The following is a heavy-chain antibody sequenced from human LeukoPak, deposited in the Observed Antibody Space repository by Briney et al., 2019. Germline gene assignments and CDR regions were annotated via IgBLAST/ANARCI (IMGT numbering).Heavy chain of an antibody. CDR2: IYYTGST. J-gene: IGHJ4*02. CDR3: ARNLIPEQLVLNF. Sequence: SETLSLTCTVSGGSISSYYWSWIRQPAGKGLEWIGYIYYTGSTNYNPSLKSRVTMSVDTSKNQFSLNLKSVTPEDTAVYYCARNLIPEQLVLNFWGQGTLVTVSS. V-gene: IGHV4-59*01. D-gene: IGHD6-13*01. CDR1: GGSISSYY.